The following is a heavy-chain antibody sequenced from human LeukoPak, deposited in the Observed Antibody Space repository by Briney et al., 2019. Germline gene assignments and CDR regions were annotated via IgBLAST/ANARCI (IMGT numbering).Heavy chain of an antibody. V-gene: IGHV4-39*02. D-gene: IGHD3-3*01. J-gene: IGHJ4*02. CDR3: ARLGAGPTYYDFRSGYSSFYFGY. CDR1: GGSTSGGNYY. CDR2: ISSSGNT. Sequence: PSETLSLTCIVSGGSTSGGNYYWGWIRRPPGKGLEWIGGISSSGNTYYNPSLKCRITISVDTSKNHFSLKLSSVTAADTAVYYCARLGAGPTYYDFRSGYSSFYFGYWGQGTLVTVSS.